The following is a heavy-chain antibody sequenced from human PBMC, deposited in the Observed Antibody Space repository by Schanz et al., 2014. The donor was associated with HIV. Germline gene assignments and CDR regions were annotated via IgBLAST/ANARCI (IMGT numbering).Heavy chain of an antibody. CDR2: MSYDGINK. Sequence: QVQLVESGGGVVQPRRSLRLSCAASGFSFNNYGMHWVRQAPGKGLEWVAVMSYDGINKHYADPVKGRFTISRDNSKNTLYLQIKSLRPEDTAVYYCAKDGNWYDSRYRGKGNYYYYYGMDVWGQGTTVTVSS. D-gene: IGHD3-22*01. CDR3: AKDGNWYDSRYRGKGNYYYYYGMDV. J-gene: IGHJ6*02. CDR1: GFSFNNYG. V-gene: IGHV3-30*18.